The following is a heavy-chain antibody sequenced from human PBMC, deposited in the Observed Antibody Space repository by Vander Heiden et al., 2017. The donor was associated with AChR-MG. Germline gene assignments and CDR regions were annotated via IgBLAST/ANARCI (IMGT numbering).Heavy chain of an antibody. CDR2: INHSGST. D-gene: IGHD3-10*01. J-gene: IGHJ6*02. V-gene: IGHV4-34*01. CDR1: GGSFSGYY. Sequence: QVQLQQWGAGLLKPSETLSLTCAVYGGSFSGYYWSWIRQPPGKGLEWIGEINHSGSTNYNPSLKSRVTISVDTSKNQFSLKLSSVTAADTAVYYCARGPKKNSGMWVRGFYGMDVWGQGTTVTVSS. CDR3: ARGPKKNSGMWVRGFYGMDV.